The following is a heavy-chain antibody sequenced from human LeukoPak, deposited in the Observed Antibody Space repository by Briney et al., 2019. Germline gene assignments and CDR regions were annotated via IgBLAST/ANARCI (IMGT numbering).Heavy chain of an antibody. D-gene: IGHD3-22*01. CDR3: ARSQGVVVVITTPLDY. CDR1: GFTFNSYA. CDR2: ISYDGSNK. Sequence: GRSLRLSCAASGFTFNSYAMHWVRQAPGKGLEWVAVISYDGSNKYYADSVKGRFTISRDNSKNTLYLQMNSLRAEDTAVYYCARSQGVVVVITTPLDYWGQGTLVTVSS. V-gene: IGHV3-30*04. J-gene: IGHJ4*02.